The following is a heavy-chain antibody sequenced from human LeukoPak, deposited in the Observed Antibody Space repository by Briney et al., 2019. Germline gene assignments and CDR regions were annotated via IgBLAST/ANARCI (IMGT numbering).Heavy chain of an antibody. J-gene: IGHJ4*02. Sequence: GGSLRLSCTASGFTFSGYWMNWVRQAPGKGLVWVSRIGSDGGSTTYADSVKGRFTISRDNAKNTLYLKMTSLRAEDTAVYYCARGGSGNFYYWGQGTLVTVSS. V-gene: IGHV3-74*03. CDR1: GFTFSGYW. CDR2: IGSDGGST. CDR3: ARGGSGNFYY. D-gene: IGHD1-26*01.